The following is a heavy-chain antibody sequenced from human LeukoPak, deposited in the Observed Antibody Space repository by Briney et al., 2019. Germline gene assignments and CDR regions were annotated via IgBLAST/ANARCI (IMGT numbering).Heavy chain of an antibody. CDR3: ARAHSYDSSGYPHDAFDI. D-gene: IGHD3-22*01. Sequence: SETLSLTCTVSGGSISNYYWSWIRQPPGKELEWIGYIYYSGSTNYNPSLKSRVTISVDTSKNQFSLKLSSVAAADTAAYYCARAHSYDSSGYPHDAFDIWGQGTMVTVSS. CDR1: GGSISNYY. J-gene: IGHJ3*02. CDR2: IYYSGST. V-gene: IGHV4-59*01.